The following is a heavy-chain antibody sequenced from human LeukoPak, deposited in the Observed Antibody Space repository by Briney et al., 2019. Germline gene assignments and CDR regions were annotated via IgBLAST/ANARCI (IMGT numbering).Heavy chain of an antibody. CDR1: GGSINSYF. V-gene: IGHV4-4*07. CDR2: IYTGGST. Sequence: SSETLSLTCTVSGGSINSYFWTWIRQPAGKGLEWIGRIYTGGSTNYNPSLKSRVTMSVDTSKNQFSLKLSSVTAADTAVYYCARDEWGVAVAGSFDYWGQGTLVTVSS. J-gene: IGHJ4*02. CDR3: ARDEWGVAVAGSFDY. D-gene: IGHD6-19*01.